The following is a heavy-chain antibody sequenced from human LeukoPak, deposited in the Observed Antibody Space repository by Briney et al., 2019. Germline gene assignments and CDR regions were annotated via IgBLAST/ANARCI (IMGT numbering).Heavy chain of an antibody. D-gene: IGHD2-15*01. CDR3: AKQLGYCSDGSCYFPY. J-gene: IGHJ4*02. V-gene: IGHV3-30*04. Sequence: PGGSLRLSCAASGFTFSSFASHWVRQAPGKGLEWVAVISYDGSNKYYGDSVKGRFTISRDNSKNTLFLQMNSLRAEDTAVYYCAKQLGYCSDGSCYFPYWGQGTLVTVSS. CDR2: ISYDGSNK. CDR1: GFTFSSFA.